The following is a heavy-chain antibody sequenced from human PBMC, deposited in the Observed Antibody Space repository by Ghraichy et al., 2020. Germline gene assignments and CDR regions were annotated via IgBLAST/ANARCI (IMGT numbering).Heavy chain of an antibody. D-gene: IGHD5-18*01. V-gene: IGHV3-11*01. CDR2: ISSSGNVI. J-gene: IGHJ4*02. CDR1: GFTLSDYY. CDR3: ARGRGYSYGSDY. Sequence: SCAASGFTLSDYYMNWIRQAPGKGLEWVSYISSSGNVIYYADSVQGRFTISRDKAENSLYLQMNSLRAEDTAMYFCARGRGYSYGSDYWGQGTLVTVSS.